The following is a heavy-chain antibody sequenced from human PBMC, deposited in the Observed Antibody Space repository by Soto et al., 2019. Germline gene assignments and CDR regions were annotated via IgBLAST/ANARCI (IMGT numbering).Heavy chain of an antibody. CDR3: AGSLITGTTNLFDY. Sequence: PSETLSLTCTVSGGSISSGGYYWSWIRQHPGKGLEWIGYIYYSGSTYYNPSLKSRVTISVDTSKNQFSLKLSSVTAADTAVYYCAGSLITGTTNLFDYWGQGTLVTV. V-gene: IGHV4-31*03. J-gene: IGHJ4*02. CDR2: IYYSGST. D-gene: IGHD1-7*01. CDR1: GGSISSGGYY.